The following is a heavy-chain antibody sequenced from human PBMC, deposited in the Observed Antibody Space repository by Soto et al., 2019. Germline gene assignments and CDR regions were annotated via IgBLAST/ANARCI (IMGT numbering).Heavy chain of an antibody. CDR2: ISSSSSYI. Sequence: VQLVESGGGLVKPGGSLRLSCAASGFTFSSYSMNWVRQAPGKGLEWVSSISSSSSYIYYADSVKGRFTISRDNAKNSLYLQMNSLRAEDTAVYYCARDPGYCSGGSCFYWYFDLWGRGTLVTVSS. J-gene: IGHJ2*01. D-gene: IGHD2-15*01. V-gene: IGHV3-21*01. CDR1: GFTFSSYS. CDR3: ARDPGYCSGGSCFYWYFDL.